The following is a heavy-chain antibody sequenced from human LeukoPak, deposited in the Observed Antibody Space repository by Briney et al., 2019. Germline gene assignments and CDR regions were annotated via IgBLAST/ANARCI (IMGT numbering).Heavy chain of an antibody. CDR1: GFTFSSYA. CDR3: AKGARITMIVVVPRYDY. J-gene: IGHJ4*02. Sequence: PGGSLRLSCAASGFTFSSYAMSWVRQAPGKGLEWVSAISGSGGSTYYADSVKGRFTISRDNSKNTLYLQMNSLRAEDTAVYYCAKGARITMIVVVPRYDYWGQGTLVTVSS. CDR2: ISGSGGST. V-gene: IGHV3-23*01. D-gene: IGHD3-22*01.